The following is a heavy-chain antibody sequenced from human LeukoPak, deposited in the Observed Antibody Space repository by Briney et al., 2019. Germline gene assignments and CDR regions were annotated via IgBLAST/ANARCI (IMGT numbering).Heavy chain of an antibody. CDR1: GYTFTGYY. Sequence: ASVKVSCKASGYTFTGYYMHWVRQAPGQGLEWMGWINPNSGGTNYAQKFQGRVTMTRDTSISTAYMELSRLRSDDTAVYYCARVKYSRGNGFDPWGQGTLVTVSS. CDR2: INPNSGGT. J-gene: IGHJ5*02. D-gene: IGHD6-6*01. CDR3: ARVKYSRGNGFDP. V-gene: IGHV1-2*02.